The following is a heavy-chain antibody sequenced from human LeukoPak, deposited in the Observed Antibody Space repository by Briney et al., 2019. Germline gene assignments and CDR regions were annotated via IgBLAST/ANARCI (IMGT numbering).Heavy chain of an antibody. CDR2: ISSSSSYI. Sequence: GGSLRLSYAASGFTFSSYSMNWVRQAPGKGLEWVSSISSSSSYIYYADSVKGRFTISRDNAKNSLYLQMNSLRAEDTAVYYCARDQGYDILTGYYPPSTEDYWGQGTLVTVSS. CDR3: ARDQGYDILTGYYPPSTEDY. V-gene: IGHV3-21*01. J-gene: IGHJ4*02. D-gene: IGHD3-9*01. CDR1: GFTFSSYS.